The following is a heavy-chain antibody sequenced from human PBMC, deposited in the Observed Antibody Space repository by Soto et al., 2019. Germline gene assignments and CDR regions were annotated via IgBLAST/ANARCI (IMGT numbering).Heavy chain of an antibody. D-gene: IGHD5-18*01. Sequence: GGSLRLSCAASGFTFSNYAMHWVRQAPGKGLEWVAVISYDGSNKYYADSVKGRFTISRDNSMHTLYLQMNSLRAEDTAVYYCARDLGYSYGRCLDYWGQGTLVTVSS. CDR2: ISYDGSNK. CDR1: GFTFSNYA. CDR3: ARDLGYSYGRCLDY. J-gene: IGHJ4*02. V-gene: IGHV3-30-3*01.